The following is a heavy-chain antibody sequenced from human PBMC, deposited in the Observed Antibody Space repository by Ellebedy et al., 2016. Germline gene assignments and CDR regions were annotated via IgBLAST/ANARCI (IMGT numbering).Heavy chain of an antibody. V-gene: IGHV3-23*01. CDR2: ISAGSDTT. CDR3: RQGHYADY. Sequence: AGSLRLSXTASGLNFNTFFMSWVRQAPGKGLEWFSTISAGSDTTRLADSVKGRFTISRDSSKNSVYLRMNNLRAEDTAVYYCRQGHYADYWGQGTLVTVSS. J-gene: IGHJ4*02. CDR1: GLNFNTFF.